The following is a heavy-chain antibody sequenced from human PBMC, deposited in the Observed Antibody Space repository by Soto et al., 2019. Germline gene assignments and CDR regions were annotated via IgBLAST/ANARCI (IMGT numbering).Heavy chain of an antibody. J-gene: IGHJ4*02. CDR2: IYYSGST. Sequence: SETLSLTCTVSGGSISSSSYYWGWIRQPPGKGLEWIGSIYYSGSTYYNPSLKNRVTISVDTSKNQFSLKLCSVTAADTPVYYCERMNPYYGSGSLIDYWGQGTLVTVSS. D-gene: IGHD3-10*01. V-gene: IGHV4-39*01. CDR3: ERMNPYYGSGSLIDY. CDR1: GGSISSSSYY.